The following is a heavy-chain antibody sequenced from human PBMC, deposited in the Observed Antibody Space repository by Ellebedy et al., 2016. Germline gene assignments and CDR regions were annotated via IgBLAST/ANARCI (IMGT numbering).Heavy chain of an antibody. CDR1: VFTFDDYA. J-gene: IGHJ4*02. CDR2: ITWNSDRM. D-gene: IGHD3-3*01. Sequence: GGSLRLXXAASVFTFDDYAMHWVRQPPGKGLEWVSGITWNSDRMAYADSVRGRFTISRDNAKKSLYLQMNSLRPEDTAFYYCAKDLERGLEWSQSAFDYWGQGTLVTVSS. V-gene: IGHV3-9*01. CDR3: AKDLERGLEWSQSAFDY.